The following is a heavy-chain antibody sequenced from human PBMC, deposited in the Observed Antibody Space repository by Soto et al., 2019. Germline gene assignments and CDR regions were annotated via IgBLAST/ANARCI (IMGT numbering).Heavy chain of an antibody. V-gene: IGHV4-59*01. J-gene: IGHJ5*02. D-gene: IGHD6-13*01. Sequence: QVQLQESGPGLVKPSETLSLTCTVSGGSISSYYWSWIRQPPGKGLEWIGYIYYSGSTNYNPSLKSRVPISVDTSKNQFSLKLSSVTAADTAVYYCARYWGGYSSIWAGWFDPWGQGTLVTVSS. CDR1: GGSISSYY. CDR2: IYYSGST. CDR3: ARYWGGYSSIWAGWFDP.